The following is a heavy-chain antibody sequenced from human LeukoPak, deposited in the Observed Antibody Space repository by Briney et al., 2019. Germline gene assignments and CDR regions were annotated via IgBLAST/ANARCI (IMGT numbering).Heavy chain of an antibody. CDR3: ARGFGAAAGDY. V-gene: IGHV3-7*01. J-gene: IGHJ4*02. D-gene: IGHD6-13*01. CDR1: GFTFSSYW. Sequence: GGSLRLSCAVSGFTFSSYWMSWVRQAPGKGLEWVANIKQDGSEKYYVDSVKGRFTISRDNAKNSLYLQMDSLGAEDTAVYYCARGFGAAAGDYWGQGSLVTVSS. CDR2: IKQDGSEK.